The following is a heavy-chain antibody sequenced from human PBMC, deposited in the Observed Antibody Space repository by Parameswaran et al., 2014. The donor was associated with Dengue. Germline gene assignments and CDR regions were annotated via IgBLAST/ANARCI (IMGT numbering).Heavy chain of an antibody. CDR3: ARHEVGSSWLLLAFDY. V-gene: IGHV4-61*07. Sequence: RWIRQPPGKGLEWIGYIYYSGSTNYNPSLKSRVTISVDTSKNQFSLKLSSVTAADTAVYYCARHEVGSSWLLLAFDYWGPGEPWSPSPQ. J-gene: IGHJ4*02. D-gene: IGHD3-9*01. CDR2: IYYSGST.